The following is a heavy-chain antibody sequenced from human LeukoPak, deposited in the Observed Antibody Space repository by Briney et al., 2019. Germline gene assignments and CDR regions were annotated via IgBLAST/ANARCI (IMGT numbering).Heavy chain of an antibody. Sequence: PGGSLRLSCAASGFTFSSYAMSWVRQAPWEGLEWVSAISDSGGSTYYADSVKGRFSISRDNSKNTMYLQMNSLRAEDTAIYYCAKEQQQQFDYWGQGTLDTVSS. V-gene: IGHV3-23*01. CDR1: GFTFSSYA. J-gene: IGHJ4*02. CDR2: ISDSGGST. CDR3: AKEQQQQFDY. D-gene: IGHD6-13*01.